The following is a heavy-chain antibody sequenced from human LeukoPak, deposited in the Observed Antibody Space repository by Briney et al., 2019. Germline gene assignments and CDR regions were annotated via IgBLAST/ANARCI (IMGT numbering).Heavy chain of an antibody. Sequence: GGSLRLSCAGSGFTFSAYAMIWVRQVPGKGLEWVSAVGGRGTNTFYADSVKGRFTISRDNSKNTLYLQMNSLRAEDTAVYYCAKAVTPVVTRGFDYWGQGTLVTVSS. V-gene: IGHV3-23*01. CDR2: VGGRGTNT. D-gene: IGHD4-23*01. J-gene: IGHJ4*02. CDR3: AKAVTPVVTRGFDY. CDR1: GFTFSAYA.